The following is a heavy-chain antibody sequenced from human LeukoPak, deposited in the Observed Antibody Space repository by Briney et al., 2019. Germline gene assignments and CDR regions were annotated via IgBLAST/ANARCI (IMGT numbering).Heavy chain of an antibody. CDR1: GFTFSSYA. Sequence: GGSLRLSCAASGFTFSSYAMHWVRQAPGKGLEWVAVISYDGSNKYYADSVKGRFTISRDNSKNTLYLQMNSLRAEDTAVYCCARDFGYSYGTYYYGMDVWGQGTTVTVSS. CDR3: ARDFGYSYGTYYYGMDV. V-gene: IGHV3-30-3*01. J-gene: IGHJ6*02. D-gene: IGHD5-18*01. CDR2: ISYDGSNK.